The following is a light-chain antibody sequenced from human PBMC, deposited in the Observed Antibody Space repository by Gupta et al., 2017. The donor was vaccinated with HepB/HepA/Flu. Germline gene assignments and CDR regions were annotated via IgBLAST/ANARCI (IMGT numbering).Light chain of an antibody. CDR2: LGS. CDR3: MQALQVPPMCS. Sequence: DIVMTQSPISLPVTPGEPASISCRSSQSLLHSNGYNYLDWYLQKPGQSPQLLIYLGSHRASGVPDRFSGSGSGTDFTLKISRVEADDVGVYYCMQALQVPPMCSFGQGTKLEIK. V-gene: IGKV2-28*01. J-gene: IGKJ2*04. CDR1: QSLLHSNGYNY.